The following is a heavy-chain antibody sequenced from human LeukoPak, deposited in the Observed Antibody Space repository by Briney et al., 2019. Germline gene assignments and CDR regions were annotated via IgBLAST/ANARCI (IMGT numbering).Heavy chain of an antibody. J-gene: IGHJ4*02. V-gene: IGHV4-61*01. Sequence: SETLSLTCTVSGGSVSSNSYYWSWVRQPPGKGLEWIGFIDYTGSANYNPPLKSRVTISLDTSKNQSSVKVMSVTAADTAVYYCARIPVAKTFNYWGQGTLVTVSS. CDR2: IDYTGSA. D-gene: IGHD6-19*01. CDR3: ARIPVAKTFNY. CDR1: GGSVSSNSYY.